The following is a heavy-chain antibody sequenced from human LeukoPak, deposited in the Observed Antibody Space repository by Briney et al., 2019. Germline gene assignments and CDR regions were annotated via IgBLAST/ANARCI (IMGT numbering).Heavy chain of an antibody. Sequence: GGSLRLSCAASGFTFSNYVMSWVRQAPGKGLEWVSGISGSGGSTYYADSVKGRFTISRDNSKNTVYLQMNSLRDEDTAVYYCASPVATKYYYDSSGSLWSDAFDIWGQGTMVTVSS. CDR1: GFTFSNYV. CDR3: ASPVATKYYYDSSGSLWSDAFDI. D-gene: IGHD3-22*01. J-gene: IGHJ3*02. CDR2: ISGSGGST. V-gene: IGHV3-23*01.